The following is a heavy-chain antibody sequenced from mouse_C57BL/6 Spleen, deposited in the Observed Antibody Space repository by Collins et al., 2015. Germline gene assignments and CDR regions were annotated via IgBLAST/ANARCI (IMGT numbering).Heavy chain of an antibody. CDR2: IDPSDSYT. CDR1: GYTFTSYW. J-gene: IGHJ1*03. V-gene: IGHV1-69*01. Sequence: QVQLQQPGAELVMPGASVKLSCKASGYTFTSYWMHWVKQRPGQGLEWIGEIDPSDSYTYYNQKFKGKSTLIVDKSSSTAYVQLSSLTSEDSAVYYCAVWSGYFDVWGTGTTVTVSS. CDR3: AVWSGYFDV.